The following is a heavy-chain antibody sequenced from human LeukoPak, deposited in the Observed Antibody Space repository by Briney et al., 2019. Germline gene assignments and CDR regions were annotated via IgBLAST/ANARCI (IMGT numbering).Heavy chain of an antibody. CDR2: IYYSGST. V-gene: IGHV4-59*01. D-gene: IGHD3-22*01. Sequence: PSETLSLTCTVSGDSISSYYWSWLRQPPGKGLEWIGYIYYSGSTNYNPSLKSRVTISVDTSKNQFSLKLSSVTAADTAVYYCARDQDSSGYYYGFDPWGQGTLVTVSS. CDR1: GDSISSYY. CDR3: ARDQDSSGYYYGFDP. J-gene: IGHJ5*02.